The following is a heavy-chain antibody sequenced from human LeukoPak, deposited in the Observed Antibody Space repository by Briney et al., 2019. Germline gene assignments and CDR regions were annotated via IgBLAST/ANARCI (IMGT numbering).Heavy chain of an antibody. CDR1: GYTFTDYF. J-gene: IGHJ4*02. CDR3: ARDYGGALDY. Sequence: ASVKVSCKTSGYTFTDYFIHWMRQAPGQGLEWMGWINPNSGGTNYAQKFQGRVTMTRDTSISTAYMELSRLRSDDTAVYYCARDYGGALDYWGQGTLVTVSS. V-gene: IGHV1-2*02. CDR2: INPNSGGT. D-gene: IGHD4-23*01.